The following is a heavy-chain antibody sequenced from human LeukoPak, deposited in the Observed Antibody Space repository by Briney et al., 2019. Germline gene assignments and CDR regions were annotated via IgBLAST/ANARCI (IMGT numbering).Heavy chain of an antibody. CDR3: ARDGKYDYVWGSYRAWDY. D-gene: IGHD3-16*02. CDR2: IMEDGSEK. Sequence: GGSLRLSCAASGFTFSSYWMSWVRQAPGKGLEWVANIMEDGSEKYYVDSVKGRFTLSRDNAKTSLYLQMSSLRAEDTAVYFCARDGKYDYVWGSYRAWDYWGQGTLVTVS. CDR1: GFTFSSYW. V-gene: IGHV3-7*01. J-gene: IGHJ4*02.